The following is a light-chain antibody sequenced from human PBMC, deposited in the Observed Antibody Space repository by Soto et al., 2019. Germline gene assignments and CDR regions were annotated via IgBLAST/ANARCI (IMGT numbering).Light chain of an antibody. J-gene: IGLJ2*01. CDR3: SSYAGNNNLL. V-gene: IGLV2-8*01. CDR1: SSDVGEYNY. Sequence: QSVLTQPPSASGSPGQSVTISCTGTSSDVGEYNYVSWYQQHPGKAPKLMIYEVTKRPSGVPDRFSGSKSGNTASLTVSGLQADDEADYYCSSYAGNNNLLFGGGTKLTVL. CDR2: EVT.